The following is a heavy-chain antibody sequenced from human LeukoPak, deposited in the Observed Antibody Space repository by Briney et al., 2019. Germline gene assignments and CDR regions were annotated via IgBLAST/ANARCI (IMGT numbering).Heavy chain of an antibody. D-gene: IGHD6-19*01. CDR3: ARHSGSGWQALGY. J-gene: IGHJ4*02. V-gene: IGHV1-18*04. CDR2: TSYNGNT. CDR1: GYTFSNYG. Sequence: ASVKVSCKASGYTFSNYGISWVRQAPGLGLEWMGWTSYNGNTNYAQKFQDRVTMTTDTSTTTAYMELRSLESDGTAVYYCARHSGSGWQALGYRGQGTLVTVSS.